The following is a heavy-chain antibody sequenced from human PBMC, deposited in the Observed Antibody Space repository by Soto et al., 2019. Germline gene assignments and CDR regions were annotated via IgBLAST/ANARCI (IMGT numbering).Heavy chain of an antibody. CDR2: ISAHNGDT. D-gene: IGHD3-22*01. Sequence: QVQLVQSGAEVKKPGASVQVSCKASGYSFATYGFSWVRQAPGQGLECVGWISAHNGDTHYSQKFQGRVTLTTDTSTNTGYMELRSLTSDDTAVYFCATEPIYYNDGSGYYPLGPWGQGTLVTVSS. CDR3: ATEPIYYNDGSGYYPLGP. CDR1: GYSFATYG. V-gene: IGHV1-18*04. J-gene: IGHJ5*02.